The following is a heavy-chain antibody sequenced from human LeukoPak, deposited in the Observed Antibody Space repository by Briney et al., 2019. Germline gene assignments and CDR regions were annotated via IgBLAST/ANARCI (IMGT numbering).Heavy chain of an antibody. Sequence: GGSLRLSCAASGFTFSSYEMNWVRQAPGKGLEWVSYISSSGSTIYYADSVKGRFTISRDYAKNSLYLQMNSLRAEDTAVYYCASWRSYYYYGMDVWGKGTTVTVSS. CDR1: GFTFSSYE. CDR3: ASWRSYYYYGMDV. J-gene: IGHJ6*04. D-gene: IGHD3-3*01. CDR2: ISSSGSTI. V-gene: IGHV3-48*03.